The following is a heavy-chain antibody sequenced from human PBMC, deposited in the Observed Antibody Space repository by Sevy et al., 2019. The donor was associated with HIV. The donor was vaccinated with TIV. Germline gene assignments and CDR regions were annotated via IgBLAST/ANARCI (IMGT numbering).Heavy chain of an antibody. V-gene: IGHV3-9*01. Sequence: GGSLRLSCAASGFTFDDYAMHWVRQAPGKGLEWVSGISWNSGSIGYADSVKGRFTISRDNAKNSLYLQMNSLRAEDTALYYCAKDWAVASPGRKPLYYYYYYGMDVWGQGTTVTVSS. CDR2: ISWNSGSI. CDR3: AKDWAVASPGRKPLYYYYYYGMDV. D-gene: IGHD6-19*01. CDR1: GFTFDDYA. J-gene: IGHJ6*02.